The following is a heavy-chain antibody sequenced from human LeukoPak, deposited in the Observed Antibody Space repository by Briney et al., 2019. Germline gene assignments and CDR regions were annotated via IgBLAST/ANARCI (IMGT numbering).Heavy chain of an antibody. CDR3: ARGEGNYFDY. CDR2: IGAYNGYT. V-gene: IGHV1-18*01. CDR1: GYTFTSSG. J-gene: IGHJ4*02. Sequence: ASVKVSCKASGYTFTSSGISWVRQAPGQGLEWMGWIGAYNGYTDYAQKFQGRVTLTKDTSTNTAYMELRSLRSDDTAVYYCARGEGNYFDYWGQGTLVTVSS. D-gene: IGHD1-26*01.